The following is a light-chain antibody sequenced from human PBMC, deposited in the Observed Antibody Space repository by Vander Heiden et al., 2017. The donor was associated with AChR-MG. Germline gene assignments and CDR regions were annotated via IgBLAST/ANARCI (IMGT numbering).Light chain of an antibody. CDR3: KLYDRSPGIT. CDR2: GVS. CDR1: QSLSSTY. V-gene: IGKV3-20*01. Sequence: EIVLMQSPGTLSLSPGERATLSCRASQSLSSTYLAWYQQKPGQAPRLLIFGVSSRATGIPDRFSGSGSGTDFALTISTVEPEDFAVYFCKLYDRSPGITFGQGTRLEIK. J-gene: IGKJ5*01.